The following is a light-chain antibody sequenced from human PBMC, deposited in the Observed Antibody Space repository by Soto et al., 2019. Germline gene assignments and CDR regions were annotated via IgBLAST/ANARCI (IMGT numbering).Light chain of an antibody. V-gene: IGLV1-40*01. Sequence: QSVLTHPPSVSGAPGQRVTISCTGSSSNIGAVYDVPWYQQLPGTAPKLLIYGNSNRPSGVPDRSSGSKSGTSASLAITGIQAEDDADYYCQYYESSLSGYVFGPGTNLTV. CDR3: QYYESSLSGYV. CDR1: SSNIGAVYD. J-gene: IGLJ1*01. CDR2: GNS.